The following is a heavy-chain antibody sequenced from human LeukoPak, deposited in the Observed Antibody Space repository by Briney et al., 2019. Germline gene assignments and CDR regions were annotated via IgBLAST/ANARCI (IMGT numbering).Heavy chain of an antibody. J-gene: IGHJ4*02. V-gene: IGHV4-61*01. Sequence: SETLSLTCTVSGGSISSSSYYWSWIRQPPGKGLEWIGYIYYSGSTNYNPSLKSRVTISVDTSKNQFSLKLSSVTAADTAVYYCARGDSQAPGDYFDYWGQGTLVTVSS. D-gene: IGHD2-15*01. CDR3: ARGDSQAPGDYFDY. CDR2: IYYSGST. CDR1: GGSISSSSYY.